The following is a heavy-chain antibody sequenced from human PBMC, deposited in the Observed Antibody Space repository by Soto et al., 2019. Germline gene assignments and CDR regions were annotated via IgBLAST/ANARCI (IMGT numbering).Heavy chain of an antibody. Sequence: GGSLRLSCAASGFAFSTYAMTWVRQAPGKGLEWVSVVSGSGGSSYYAASVKGRFTISRDNSKNTLFLQMNGLRAEDTAVYYCAKVTKRAAAGRYEYYKYGMDVWGQGTTVTVSS. CDR3: AKVTKRAAAGRYEYYKYGMDV. CDR1: GFAFSTYA. D-gene: IGHD6-13*01. J-gene: IGHJ6*02. V-gene: IGHV3-23*01. CDR2: VSGSGGSS.